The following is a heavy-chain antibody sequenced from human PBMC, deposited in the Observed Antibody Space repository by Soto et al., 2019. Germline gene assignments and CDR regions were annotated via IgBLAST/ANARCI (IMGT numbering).Heavy chain of an antibody. CDR3: ARGHGVIIGAMDV. J-gene: IGHJ6*02. Sequence: QVQLVQSGAEVKKPGASVKVSCKSSGYRFETYAMNWVRQAPGQGLEWMGWTSAYNIDTFYAEKFQDRVSMTTDTSTGTAYMELRGLSSDDTAVYYCARGHGVIIGAMDVWGQGTAVTVSS. V-gene: IGHV1-18*01. D-gene: IGHD3-3*01. CDR1: GYRFETYA. CDR2: TSAYNIDT.